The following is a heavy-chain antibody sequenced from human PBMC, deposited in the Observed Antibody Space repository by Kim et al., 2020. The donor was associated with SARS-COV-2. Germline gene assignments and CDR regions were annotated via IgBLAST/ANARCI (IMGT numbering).Heavy chain of an antibody. V-gene: IGHV3-30*18. Sequence: GGSLRLSCAASGFTFSSYGMHWVRQAPGKGLEWVAVISYDGSNKYYADSVKGRFTISRDNSKNTLYLQMNSLRAEDTAVYYCAKEGGDVVVVAATPFDYWGQGTLVTVSS. CDR1: GFTFSSYG. J-gene: IGHJ4*02. CDR3: AKEGGDVVVVAATPFDY. CDR2: ISYDGSNK. D-gene: IGHD2-15*01.